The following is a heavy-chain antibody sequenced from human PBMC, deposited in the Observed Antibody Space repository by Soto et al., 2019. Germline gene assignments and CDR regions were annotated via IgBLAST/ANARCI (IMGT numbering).Heavy chain of an antibody. CDR2: LSSDGRNR. D-gene: IGHD2-21*01. Sequence: PGGSLRLSCAASGFTFSTYGMHWVRQAPGKGLEWLSLLSSDGRNRFYADSVKGRYTISRDNSMNTLFLQVNCLRAEETAVYYCARVSLIASGRRADLWGQGTLVTV. V-gene: IGHV3-30*19. J-gene: IGHJ5*02. CDR3: ARVSLIASGRRADL. CDR1: GFTFSTYG.